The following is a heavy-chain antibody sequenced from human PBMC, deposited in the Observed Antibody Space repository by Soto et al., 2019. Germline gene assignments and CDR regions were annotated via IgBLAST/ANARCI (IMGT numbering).Heavy chain of an antibody. CDR2: IDGSGYT. J-gene: IGHJ4*02. Sequence: PSETLSLTCTVSGGSISTGGYYWSWIRQYPGKGLEWLGYIDGSGYTFYNPSLQSRLTLSMDTSKNQFSLKLSSATAADTAVYFCARKQAGFFYRITYWAEGILVTGS. V-gene: IGHV4-31*03. CDR1: GGSISTGGYY. CDR3: ARKQAGFFYRITY. D-gene: IGHD3-3*01.